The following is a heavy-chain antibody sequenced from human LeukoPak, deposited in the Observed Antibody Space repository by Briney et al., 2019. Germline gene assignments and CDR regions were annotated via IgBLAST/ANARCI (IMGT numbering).Heavy chain of an antibody. J-gene: IGHJ6*02. CDR2: IYSGGST. V-gene: IGHV3-53*05. Sequence: GGSLRLSCAASGFTVSSNYMSWVRQAPGKGLEWVSVIYSGGSTYYADSVKGRFTISRDNSKNTLYLQMNSLRAEDTAVYYCARDECDFWSGYLPDNYYYYGMDVWGQGTTVTVSS. D-gene: IGHD3-3*01. CDR1: GFTVSSNY. CDR3: ARDECDFWSGYLPDNYYYYGMDV.